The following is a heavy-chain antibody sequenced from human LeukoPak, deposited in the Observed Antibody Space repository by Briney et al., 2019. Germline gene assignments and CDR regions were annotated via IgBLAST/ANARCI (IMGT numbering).Heavy chain of an antibody. CDR2: ISWNSGSI. CDR3: AKGDYYDSSGDAFDI. D-gene: IGHD3-22*01. CDR1: GFTFSSYG. Sequence: PGGSLRLSCAASGFTFSSYGMHWVRQAPGKGLEWVSGISWNSGSIGYADSVKGRFTISRDNAKNSLYLQMNSLRAEDTALYYCAKGDYYDSSGDAFDIWGQGTMVTVSS. V-gene: IGHV3-9*01. J-gene: IGHJ3*02.